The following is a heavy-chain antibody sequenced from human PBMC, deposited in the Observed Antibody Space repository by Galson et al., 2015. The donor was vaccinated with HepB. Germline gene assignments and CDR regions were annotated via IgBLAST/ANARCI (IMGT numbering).Heavy chain of an antibody. CDR2: IVVGSGNT. V-gene: IGHV1-58*01. J-gene: IGHJ4*02. D-gene: IGHD1-26*01. CDR3: AARSREWELLRPDY. CDR1: GFTFTSSA. Sequence: CKASGFTFTSSAVQWVRQARGQRLEWIGWIVVGSGNTNYAQEFQERVTFTRDMSTSTAYMELSSLRSEDTAVYYCAARSREWELLRPDYWGQGTLVTVSS.